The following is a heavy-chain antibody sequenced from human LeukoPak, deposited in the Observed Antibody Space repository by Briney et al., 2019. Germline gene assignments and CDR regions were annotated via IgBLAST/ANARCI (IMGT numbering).Heavy chain of an antibody. J-gene: IGHJ4*02. V-gene: IGHV3-43*02. CDR2: ISWDGGST. CDR3: AKDKGVVAAEYYFDY. CDR1: GFTFDDYA. D-gene: IGHD2-15*01. Sequence: GGSLRLSCAASGFTFDDYAMHWVRHAPGKGLEGVSLISWDGGSTYYADSVKGRFTISRDNSKNSLYLQMNSLRTEDTALYYCAKDKGVVAAEYYFDYWGQGTLVTVSS.